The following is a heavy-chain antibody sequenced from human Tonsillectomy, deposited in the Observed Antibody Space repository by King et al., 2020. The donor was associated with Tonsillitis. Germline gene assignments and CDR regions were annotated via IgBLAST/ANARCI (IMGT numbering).Heavy chain of an antibody. V-gene: IGHV3-48*01. J-gene: IGHJ4*02. CDR1: GFTFSSYS. CDR3: ARHNSGTYYGRLDH. D-gene: IGHD1-26*01. Sequence: DVQLVESGGGLVQPGGSLRLSCAASGFTFSSYSMNWVRQVPGKGLEWVSYIRGSGATMYYADSVKGRFTMSRDNAKNSLYLQMDSLRAEDTAVYYCARHNSGTYYGRLDHWGQGILVTVSS. CDR2: IRGSGATM.